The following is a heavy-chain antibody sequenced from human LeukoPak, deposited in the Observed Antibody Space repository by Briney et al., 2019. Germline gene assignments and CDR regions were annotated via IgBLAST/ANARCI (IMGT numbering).Heavy chain of an antibody. J-gene: IGHJ4*02. Sequence: GGSLRLSCAASGFTFSSYSMNWVRQAPGKGLVWVSSISSSSSYIYYADSVKGRVTISRDNAKNSLYLQMNSLRAEDTAVYYCARGSSGSDYWGQGTLVTVSS. CDR2: ISSSSSYI. CDR1: GFTFSSYS. V-gene: IGHV3-21*01. D-gene: IGHD3-22*01. CDR3: ARGSSGSDY.